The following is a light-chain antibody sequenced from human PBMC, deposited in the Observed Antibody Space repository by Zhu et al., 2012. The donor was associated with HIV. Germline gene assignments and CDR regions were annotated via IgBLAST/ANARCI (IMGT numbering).Light chain of an antibody. CDR2: GAS. J-gene: IGKJ2*01. CDR1: QSVSSN. V-gene: IGKV3-15*01. CDR3: QQYGTSPFT. Sequence: EIVMTQSPATLSVSPGERATLSCRASQSVSSNLAWYQQKPGQAPRLLIYGASTRATGIPARFSGSGSGTDFTLTINRLEPEDLAVYFCQQYGTSPFTFGQGTKLEIK.